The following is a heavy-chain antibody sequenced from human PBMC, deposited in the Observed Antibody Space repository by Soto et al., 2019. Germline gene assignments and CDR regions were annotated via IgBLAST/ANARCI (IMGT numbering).Heavy chain of an antibody. CDR2: IYWDYDK. CDR3: AHRILRTVFGLVTTTAIYFDF. J-gene: IGHJ4*02. CDR1: GFSLTTSGVG. D-gene: IGHD3-3*01. V-gene: IGHV2-5*02. Sequence: QITLNESGPTVVKPAETLTLTCTFSGFSLTTSGVGVGWIRQSPGKAPESLALIYWDYDKRYSASLKSRLPITKDTSKNQVVLTMASVDPADTAIYYCAHRILRTVFGLVTTTAIYFDFWGQGTPVVVSS.